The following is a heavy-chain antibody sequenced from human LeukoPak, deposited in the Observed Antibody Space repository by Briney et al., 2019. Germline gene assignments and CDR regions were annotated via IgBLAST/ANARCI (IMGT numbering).Heavy chain of an antibody. CDR2: FDPEDGET. CDR1: GYTLTELS. J-gene: IGHJ3*02. Sequence: ASVKVSCKVSGYTLTELSMHWVRQAPGKGLEWMGGFDPEDGETIYAQKFQGRVTMTEDTSTDTAYMELSSLRSEDTAVYYCATVTSHYYDSSGYDAFDIWGQGTMVTVSS. V-gene: IGHV1-24*01. CDR3: ATVTSHYYDSSGYDAFDI. D-gene: IGHD3-22*01.